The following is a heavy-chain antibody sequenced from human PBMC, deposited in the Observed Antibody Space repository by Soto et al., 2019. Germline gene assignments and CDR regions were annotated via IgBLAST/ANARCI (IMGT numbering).Heavy chain of an antibody. CDR1: GGSISTYY. CDR2: IYHSGST. J-gene: IGHJ4*02. D-gene: IGHD6-19*01. V-gene: IGHV4-59*01. Sequence: QVQLQESGPGLVKPSETLSLTCTVSGGSISTYYWSWIRQPPGKGLEWIGYIYHSGSTNYNPSLKSRVTISVDTSKTQFSLNLSSVTAADTAVYYCARYAVAGNGGVRFDYWGQGTLVTVSS. CDR3: ARYAVAGNGGVRFDY.